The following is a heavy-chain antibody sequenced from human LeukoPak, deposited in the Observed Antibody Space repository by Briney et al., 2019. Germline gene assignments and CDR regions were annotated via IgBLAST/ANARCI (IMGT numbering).Heavy chain of an antibody. CDR1: GGSVSSGSYY. D-gene: IGHD6-19*01. J-gene: IGHJ4*02. V-gene: IGHV4-61*01. CDR3: ARYSSGRYFDY. CDR2: IYYSGST. Sequence: SETLSLTCTVSGGSVSSGSYYWSWIRQPPGKGLEWIGYIYYSGSTNYNPSLKSRVTISVDTSKNQFSLKLSSVTAAGTAVYYCARYSSGRYFDYWGQGTLVTVSS.